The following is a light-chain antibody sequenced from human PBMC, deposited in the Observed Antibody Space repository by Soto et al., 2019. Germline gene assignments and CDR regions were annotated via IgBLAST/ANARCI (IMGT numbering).Light chain of an antibody. CDR2: GNN. Sequence: QSVLTQPPSVSGAPGQRVTISCTGNSSNIGAGYDVHWYQQLPGTAPKLLIFGNNNRPSGVPDRFSGSKSGTSASLAITGLQPGDEADYYCQSYGSSPLFCGGTKLTV. CDR1: SSNIGAGYD. V-gene: IGLV1-40*01. CDR3: QSYGSSPL. J-gene: IGLJ2*01.